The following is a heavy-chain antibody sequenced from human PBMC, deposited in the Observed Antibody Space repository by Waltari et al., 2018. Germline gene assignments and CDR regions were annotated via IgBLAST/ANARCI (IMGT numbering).Heavy chain of an antibody. CDR1: GSTFRNYA. Sequence: EVQLVESGGDMVQPGRSLRLSCTGSGSTFRNYAINWVRQAPGKGLEWVGFIRSNDYTGGTSFAASVGDRFTISRDDSKRTAYLQMNALQTDDSATYYCTREDDGNDSGAFDLWGQGTLVTVSS. D-gene: IGHD5-12*01. CDR2: IRSNDYTGGT. CDR3: TREDDGNDSGAFDL. V-gene: IGHV3-49*04. J-gene: IGHJ3*01.